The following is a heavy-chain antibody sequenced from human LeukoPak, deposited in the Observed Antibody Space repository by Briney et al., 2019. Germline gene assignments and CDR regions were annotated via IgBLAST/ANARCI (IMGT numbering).Heavy chain of an antibody. CDR2: ISYDGSNK. D-gene: IGHD3-3*01. Sequence: GGSLRLSCAASGFTFSSYAMHWVRQAPGKGLEWVAVISYDGSNKYYADSVKGRFTISRDNSKNTLYLQMNSLRAEDTAVYYCARDANYDFWSGYFANFYGMDVRGQGTTVTVSS. CDR1: GFTFSSYA. J-gene: IGHJ6*02. CDR3: ARDANYDFWSGYFANFYGMDV. V-gene: IGHV3-30*04.